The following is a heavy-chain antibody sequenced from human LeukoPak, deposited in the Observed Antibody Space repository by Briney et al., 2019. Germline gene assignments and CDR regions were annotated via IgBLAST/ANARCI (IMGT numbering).Heavy chain of an antibody. Sequence: GGSLRLSCAASGFTFNNYAMSWVRQAPGKGLEWVSYISSSGSTIYYADSVKGRFTISRDNAKNSLYLQMNSLRAEDTAVYYCARGGSGYDPYYYYYYMDVWGKGTTVTVSS. CDR2: ISSSGSTI. CDR3: ARGGSGYDPYYYYYYMDV. V-gene: IGHV3-11*04. D-gene: IGHD5-12*01. CDR1: GFTFNNYA. J-gene: IGHJ6*03.